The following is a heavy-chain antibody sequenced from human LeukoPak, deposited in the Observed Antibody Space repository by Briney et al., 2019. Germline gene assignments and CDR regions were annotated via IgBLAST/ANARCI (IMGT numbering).Heavy chain of an antibody. CDR2: ISRSSTTI. J-gene: IGHJ4*02. Sequence: GGSLRLSCAASGFTFSGYSMYWVRQAPGKGLEWVSYISRSSTTIYYADSVKGRFTISRDNSKNTLYLQINSLRAEDTAIYYCAKDCVKYSSSPIDYWGQGTLVTVSS. CDR3: AKDCVKYSSSPIDY. V-gene: IGHV3-48*01. D-gene: IGHD3-22*01. CDR1: GFTFSGYS.